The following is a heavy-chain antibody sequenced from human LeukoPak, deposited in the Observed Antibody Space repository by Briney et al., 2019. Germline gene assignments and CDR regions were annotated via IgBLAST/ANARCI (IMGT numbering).Heavy chain of an antibody. D-gene: IGHD6-13*01. CDR2: MYSRGDT. J-gene: IGHJ5*02. Sequence: GGSLRLSCTASGFTFGDYAMSWVRQAPGKGLEWVSVMYSRGDTYYANSVKGRFTFSRDISKNTLYLQMNGLRVADTAMYYCARDAPQVPAAGVLASWGQGTLVIVSS. CDR1: GFTFGDYA. V-gene: IGHV3-53*01. CDR3: ARDAPQVPAAGVLAS.